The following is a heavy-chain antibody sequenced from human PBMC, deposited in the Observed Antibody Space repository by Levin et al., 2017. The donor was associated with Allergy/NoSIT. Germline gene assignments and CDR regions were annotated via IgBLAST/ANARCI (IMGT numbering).Heavy chain of an antibody. CDR2: IDHSGST. Sequence: SETLSLTCAVSGGSFGAYTCSWIRQTPGKGLEWIGEIDHSGSTNYNPSLKNRVTISTHTSKNQFSLKLTSVTAADTAIYYCARGHYTYYGSGNPRGGSIDYWGQGTLVTVSS. D-gene: IGHD3-10*01. V-gene: IGHV4-34*01. CDR3: ARGHYTYYGSGNPRGGSIDY. CDR1: GGSFGAYT. J-gene: IGHJ4*02.